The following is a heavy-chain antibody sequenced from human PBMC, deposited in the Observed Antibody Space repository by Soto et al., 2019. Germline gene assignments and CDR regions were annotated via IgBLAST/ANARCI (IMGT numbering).Heavy chain of an antibody. V-gene: IGHV4-31*03. CDR2: IYYSGST. CDR1: GGSISSGGYY. CDR3: ARGSEYYDFWSGFGMPYAFDI. Sequence: QVQLQESGPGLVKPSQTLSLTCTVSGGSISSGGYYWSWIRQHPGKGLEWIGYIYYSGSTYYNPSHQSRVTISVDTPKNQFSLKLSFVTAADTAVYYCARGSEYYDFWSGFGMPYAFDIWGQGTMVTVSS. D-gene: IGHD3-3*01. J-gene: IGHJ3*02.